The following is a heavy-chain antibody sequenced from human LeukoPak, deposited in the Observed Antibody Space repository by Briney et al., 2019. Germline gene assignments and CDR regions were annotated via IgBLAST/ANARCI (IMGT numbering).Heavy chain of an antibody. CDR3: AKAVSSKDYFDY. CDR1: GFTFSSYA. CDR2: ISGSGGST. J-gene: IGHJ4*02. V-gene: IGHV3-23*01. D-gene: IGHD6-6*01. Sequence: AGGSLRLSCAASGFTFSSYAMSWVRQAPGKGLEWVSAISGSGGSTYYADSVKDRFTISRENSKNTLYLQKNRVRAEDTVVYSSAKAVSSKDYFDYWGQRTLVTVSS.